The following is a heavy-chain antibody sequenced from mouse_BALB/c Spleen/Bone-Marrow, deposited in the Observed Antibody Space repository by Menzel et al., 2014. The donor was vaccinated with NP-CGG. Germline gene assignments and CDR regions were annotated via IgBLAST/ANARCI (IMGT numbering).Heavy chain of an antibody. CDR2: ISSGSSTI. D-gene: IGHD1-1*01. J-gene: IGHJ2*01. CDR1: GFTFSSFG. V-gene: IGHV5-17*02. CDR3: ARRYYGSSFSYFDY. Sequence: EVHLVESGGGLVQPGGSRKLSCAASGFTFSSFGMHWVRQAPEKGLEWVAYISSGSSTIYYADTVKGRFTISRDNPKNTLFLRMTSLRSEDTAMYYCARRYYGSSFSYFDYWGQGTTLTVSS.